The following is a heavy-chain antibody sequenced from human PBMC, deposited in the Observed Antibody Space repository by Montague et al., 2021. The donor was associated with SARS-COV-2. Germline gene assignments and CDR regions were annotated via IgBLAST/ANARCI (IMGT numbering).Heavy chain of an antibody. Sequence: ETLSLTCTVYGGSFNDYYWSWVRQPPGKGLEWIGEINHGGITNYSPSLKSRVTISADTSKNQFSLKLKSVTAADTANYYCARGHQGIAMIVVVMIGAEYYFDYWGQGSLVTVSS. V-gene: IGHV4-34*01. J-gene: IGHJ4*02. D-gene: IGHD3-22*01. CDR2: INHGGIT. CDR3: ARGHQGIAMIVVVMIGAEYYFDY. CDR1: GGSFNDYY.